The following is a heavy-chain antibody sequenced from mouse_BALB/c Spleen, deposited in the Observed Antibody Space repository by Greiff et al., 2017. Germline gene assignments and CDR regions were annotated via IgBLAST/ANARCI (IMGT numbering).Heavy chain of an antibody. Sequence: EVKLQESGGGLVQPGGSRKLSCAASGFTFSSFGMHWVRQAPEKGLEWVAYISSGSSTIYYADTVKGRFTISRDNPKNTLFLQMTSLRSEDTAMYYCARYGNYVRAMDYWGQGTSVTVSS. V-gene: IGHV5-17*02. CDR3: ARYGNYVRAMDY. CDR2: ISSGSSTI. CDR1: GFTFSSFG. J-gene: IGHJ4*01. D-gene: IGHD2-1*01.